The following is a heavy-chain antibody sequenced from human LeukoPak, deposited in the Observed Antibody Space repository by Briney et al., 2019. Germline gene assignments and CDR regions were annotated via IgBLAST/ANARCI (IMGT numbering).Heavy chain of an antibody. J-gene: IGHJ4*02. CDR3: ARDPVPATARHFDY. Sequence: GGSLRLSCAASGFTFSSYAMHWVRQAPGKWLEWVAVTSSDGNIKYYADSVKGRFTISRDNSKNTLYLQINSLRGEDTGVYYCARDPVPATARHFDYWGQGTLVTVSS. CDR1: GFTFSSYA. D-gene: IGHD1-1*01. CDR2: TSSDGNIK. V-gene: IGHV3-30-3*01.